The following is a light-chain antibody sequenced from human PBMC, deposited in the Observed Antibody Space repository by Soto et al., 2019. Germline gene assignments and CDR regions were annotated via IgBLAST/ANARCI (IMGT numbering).Light chain of an antibody. V-gene: IGKV3-15*01. J-gene: IGKJ4*01. CDR2: GAS. CDR3: QQYNNWPPLT. Sequence: EIVLTQSPGTLSVSPGERATLSCRASQSVSSNLAWYQQKPGQAPRLLIYGASTRATGIPARFSGSGSGTEFTLTISSLQSEDFAVYYCQQYNNWPPLTFGGGTKVDSK. CDR1: QSVSSN.